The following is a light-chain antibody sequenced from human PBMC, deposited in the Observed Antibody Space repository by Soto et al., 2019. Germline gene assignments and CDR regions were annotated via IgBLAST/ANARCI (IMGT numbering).Light chain of an antibody. J-gene: IGLJ3*02. Sequence: QSVLTQPPSVSAAPGQKVTISCSGSSSNIGNNYVSWYQQLPGTAPKLLIYENNKRPSGIPDRFPGSKSGTSATLGITGLQTGDEADYYCGTWDSSLSANVFGGGTKVTVL. CDR1: SSNIGNNY. CDR2: ENN. V-gene: IGLV1-51*02. CDR3: GTWDSSLSANV.